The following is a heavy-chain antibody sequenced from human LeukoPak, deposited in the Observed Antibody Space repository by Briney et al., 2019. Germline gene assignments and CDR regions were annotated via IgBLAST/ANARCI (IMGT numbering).Heavy chain of an antibody. CDR2: IIPIFGTA. J-gene: IGHJ5*02. V-gene: IGHV1-69*05. D-gene: IGHD3-3*01. Sequence: SVKVSCKASGGTFSSYAISWVRQAPGQGLEWMGGIIPIFGTANYAQKFQGRVTITTGESTSTAYMELSSLRSEDTAVYYRATSYDFWSGYSPNWFDPWGQGTLVTVSS. CDR3: ATSYDFWSGYSPNWFDP. CDR1: GGTFSSYA.